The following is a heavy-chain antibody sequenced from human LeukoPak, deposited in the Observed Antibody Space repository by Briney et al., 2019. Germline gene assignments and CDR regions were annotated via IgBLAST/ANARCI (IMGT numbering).Heavy chain of an antibody. CDR3: AKDDAWLRFGE. V-gene: IGHV3-23*01. CDR2: ISPSGDIT. CDR1: GFTFSNHG. J-gene: IGHJ4*02. Sequence: GGTLRLSCAASGFTFSNHGMDWVRQAPGKGLEWVSGISPSGDITYYADSVKGRFTISRDNSKNTLYLEVISLAAEDTAVYYCAKDDAWLRFGEWSQGTLVTVSS. D-gene: IGHD5-12*01.